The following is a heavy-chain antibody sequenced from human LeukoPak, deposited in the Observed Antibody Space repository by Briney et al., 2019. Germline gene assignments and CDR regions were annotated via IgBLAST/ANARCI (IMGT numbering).Heavy chain of an antibody. Sequence: PGGSLRLSCAASGFTFSSYWMSWVRQAPGKGLEWVANIKQDGSEKYYVDSVKGRFTISRDNAKNSLYLQMNSLRAEDTAVYYCARDGNTYYDILTGYYHLDPEYYMDVWGKGTTVTISS. CDR3: ARDGNTYYDILTGYYHLDPEYYMDV. V-gene: IGHV3-7*01. CDR1: GFTFSSYW. CDR2: IKQDGSEK. D-gene: IGHD3-9*01. J-gene: IGHJ6*03.